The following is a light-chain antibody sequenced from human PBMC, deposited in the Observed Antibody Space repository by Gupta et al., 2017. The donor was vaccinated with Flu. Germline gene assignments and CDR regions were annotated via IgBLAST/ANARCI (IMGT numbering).Light chain of an antibody. Sequence: DIQLTQSPSFLSASVGDRVTITCRASQGISNYLAWYQQKLGKAPKLLIYAASTLQSGVPSRFSGSGYGTEFTLTITSRQPEDFANYYCRHRSCSPITFGRGTXVDIK. J-gene: IGKJ4*01. CDR1: QGISNY. V-gene: IGKV1-9*01. CDR2: AAS. CDR3: RHRSCSPIT.